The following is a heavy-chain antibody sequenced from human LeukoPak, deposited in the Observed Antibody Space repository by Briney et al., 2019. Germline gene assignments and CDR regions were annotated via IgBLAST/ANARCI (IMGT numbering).Heavy chain of an antibody. CDR1: EFTFSSYS. Sequence: GGSLRLSCAASEFTFSSYSMNWVRQAPGKGLEWVSSISSSSSYIYYADSVKGRFTISRDNAKTSLYLQMNSLRAEDTAVYYCARALAAAGTADYWGQGTLVTVSS. J-gene: IGHJ4*02. V-gene: IGHV3-21*01. CDR2: ISSSSSYI. CDR3: ARALAAAGTADY. D-gene: IGHD6-13*01.